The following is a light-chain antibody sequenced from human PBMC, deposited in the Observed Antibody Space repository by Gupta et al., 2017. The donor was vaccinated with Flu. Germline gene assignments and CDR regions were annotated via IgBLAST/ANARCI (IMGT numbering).Light chain of an antibody. V-gene: IGLV2-23*01. CDR2: EAN. Sequence: TSSDVGGYIFVSWYQHHQGKAPKVMIFEANERPSGVSHRFSGSKSGNTASLTISGLQAEDEADYFCCSYAGSSTWVFGTGTKVTVL. J-gene: IGLJ1*01. CDR1: SSDVGGYIF. CDR3: CSYAGSSTWV.